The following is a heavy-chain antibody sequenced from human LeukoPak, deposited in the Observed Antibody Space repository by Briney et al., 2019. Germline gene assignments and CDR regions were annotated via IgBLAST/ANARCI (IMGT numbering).Heavy chain of an antibody. CDR2: IKGDGSST. D-gene: IGHD5-18*01. J-gene: IGHJ4*02. CDR3: ARDGYSFGDDFDY. CDR1: GFTFSSYW. V-gene: IGHV3-74*01. Sequence: GGPLTLSCAASGFTFSSYWMHGLRHTPGKGRVWVSRIKGDGSSTRYADSVKGRFTISRDNAKNTLYLQMNSMRAEDTAVYYCARDGYSFGDDFDYWGQGTLVTVSS.